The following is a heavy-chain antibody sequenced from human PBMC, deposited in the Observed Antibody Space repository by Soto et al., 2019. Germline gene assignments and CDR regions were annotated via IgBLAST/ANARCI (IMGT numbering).Heavy chain of an antibody. CDR1: GGSISSSSYY. V-gene: IGHV4-39*01. CDR2: IYYSGST. J-gene: IGHJ3*02. Sequence: QLQLQESGPGLVKPSETLSLTCTVSGGSISSSSYYWGWIRQPPGKGLEWIGSIYYSGSTYSNPSLKSRVTISVDTSKNHFSLKLSSVTAADTAVYYCARSYCSSTSCYYDAFDIWGQGTMVTVSS. CDR3: ARSYCSSTSCYYDAFDI. D-gene: IGHD2-2*01.